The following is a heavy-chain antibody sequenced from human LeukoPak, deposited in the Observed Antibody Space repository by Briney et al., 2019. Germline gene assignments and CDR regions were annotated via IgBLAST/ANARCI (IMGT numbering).Heavy chain of an antibody. J-gene: IGHJ4*02. Sequence: GGSLRLSCAASGFTFSSYGMSWVRLAPGKGLEWVSGISGSGGSTRYADSVKGRFTISRDSSKNTLYLQMNSLRAEDTAVYYCAKARGYSYGESIGYWGQGTLVTVFS. V-gene: IGHV3-23*01. CDR1: GFTFSSYG. D-gene: IGHD5-18*01. CDR3: AKARGYSYGESIGY. CDR2: ISGSGGST.